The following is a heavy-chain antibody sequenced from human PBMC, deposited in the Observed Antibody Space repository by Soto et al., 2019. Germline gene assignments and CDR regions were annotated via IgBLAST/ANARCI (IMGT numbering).Heavy chain of an antibody. V-gene: IGHV3-21*01. CDR1: GLTFSGYT. J-gene: IGHJ4*02. D-gene: IGHD5-12*01. CDR2: VSGSGSSI. Sequence: GGSLRLSCAFSGLTFSGYTMSWVRQAPGKGLEWVSSVSGSGSSIYYADSVKGRFTISRDNSKNSVYLQMDSLTAEDTAVYYCACQEVAPPPYYFEQWGQGTLFTVSS. CDR3: ACQEVAPPPYYFEQ.